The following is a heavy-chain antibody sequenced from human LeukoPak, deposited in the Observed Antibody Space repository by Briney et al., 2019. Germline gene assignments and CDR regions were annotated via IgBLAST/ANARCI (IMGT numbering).Heavy chain of an antibody. Sequence: SETLSLTCAVYGGSFSGYYWSWIRQSPGKGLEWIGEINQGGSTNYNPSLKSRVTISVDTSKNQFSLKLSSVTAADTAVYYCARRGPYGSGSYYPPRGWFDPWGQGTLVTVSS. D-gene: IGHD3-10*01. V-gene: IGHV4-34*01. CDR3: ARRGPYGSGSYYPPRGWFDP. CDR1: GGSFSGYY. J-gene: IGHJ5*02. CDR2: INQGGST.